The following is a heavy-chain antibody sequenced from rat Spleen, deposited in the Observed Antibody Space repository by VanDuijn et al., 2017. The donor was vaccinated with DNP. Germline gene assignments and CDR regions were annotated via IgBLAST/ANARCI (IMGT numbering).Heavy chain of an antibody. CDR3: ARWNSGHFDY. CDR1: GLIFTNYG. V-gene: IGHV5S13*01. J-gene: IGHJ2*01. Sequence: EVQLVESGGGLVQPGGSLRLTCAASGLIFTNYGMAWVRQAPTKGLEWVASINAGSGNTYYPDSVKGRFTISRDNARNTLYLQMDSLRSEDTATYYCARWNSGHFDYWGQGVMVTVSS. CDR2: INAGSGNT. D-gene: IGHD4-3*01.